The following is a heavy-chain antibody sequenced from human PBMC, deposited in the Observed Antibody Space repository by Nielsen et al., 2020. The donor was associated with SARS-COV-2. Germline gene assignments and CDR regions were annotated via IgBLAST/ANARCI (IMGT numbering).Heavy chain of an antibody. D-gene: IGHD3-22*01. Sequence: GGSLRLSCAASGFTFSDYCMSWIRQAPGKGLEWVSYISSSSSYTNYADSVKGRFTISRDNAKNSLYLQMNSLRAEDTAVYYCARPYDSSGYYYYGMDVWGQGTTVTVSS. CDR3: ARPYDSSGYYYYGMDV. CDR2: ISSSSSYT. CDR1: GFTFSDYC. J-gene: IGHJ6*02. V-gene: IGHV3-11*03.